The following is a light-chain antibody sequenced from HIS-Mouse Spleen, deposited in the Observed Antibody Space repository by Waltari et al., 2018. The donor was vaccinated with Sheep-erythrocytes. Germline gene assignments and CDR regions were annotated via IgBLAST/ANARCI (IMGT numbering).Light chain of an antibody. CDR1: SSDVGGYNY. CDR3: SSYTSSSTWV. CDR2: EVS. V-gene: IGLV2-14*01. J-gene: IGLJ3*02. Sequence: QSALTQPASVSGSPGQSITISCTGTSSDVGGYNYVSWYQQHPGKAPKLMIYEVSNRHSGVSNRFSGSKSGNPASLTISGLQAEDEADYYCSSYTSSSTWVFGGGTKLTVL.